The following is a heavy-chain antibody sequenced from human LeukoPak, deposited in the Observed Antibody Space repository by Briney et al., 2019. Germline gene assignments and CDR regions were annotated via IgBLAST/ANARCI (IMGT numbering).Heavy chain of an antibody. CDR2: IKEDGSEK. D-gene: IGHD5-12*01. J-gene: IGHJ4*02. V-gene: IGHV3-7*01. Sequence: GGSLRLSCAASGFTFGSYWMRWVRQAPGKGLEWVANIKEDGSEKYYLDSVKGRFTVSRDNAWNSLYLQMNSLRVEDTAVYYCARDRGYDSADHWGQGTLVTVSS. CDR3: ARDRGYDSADH. CDR1: GFTFGSYW.